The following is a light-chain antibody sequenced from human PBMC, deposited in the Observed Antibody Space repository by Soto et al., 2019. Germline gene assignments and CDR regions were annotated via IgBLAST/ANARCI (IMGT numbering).Light chain of an antibody. CDR3: HLYNNFCT. V-gene: IGKV3-15*01. Sequence: EILLTQSPSTLSASPGERVTLSCRASQSVSSRLAWYHQKPGQAPRLLLYLASTRAPGIPARFSGSGSATDFTLTISSQHYEDLGHYYCHLYNNFCTFGQGTKVENK. CDR2: LAS. CDR1: QSVSSR. J-gene: IGKJ1*01.